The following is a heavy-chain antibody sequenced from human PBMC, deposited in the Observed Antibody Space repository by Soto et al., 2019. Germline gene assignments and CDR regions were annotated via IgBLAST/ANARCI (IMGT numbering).Heavy chain of an antibody. V-gene: IGHV3-30*18. Sequence: GGSLRLSCEVSGFTLSNSGIHWVRQAPDKGLEWVATIAYEGKTANYADSAKGRFTISRDISKSTVYLQMNSLRREDTATYYCAKSTSGYGGASDFWGQGTVVNVSS. J-gene: IGHJ4*02. CDR1: GFTLSNSG. D-gene: IGHD4-17*01. CDR2: IAYEGKTA. CDR3: AKSTSGYGGASDF.